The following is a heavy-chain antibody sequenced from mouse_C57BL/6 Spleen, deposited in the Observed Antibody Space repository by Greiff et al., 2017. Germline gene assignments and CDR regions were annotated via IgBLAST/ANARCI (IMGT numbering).Heavy chain of an antibody. Sequence: QVQLQQSGAELARPGASVKLSCKASGYTFTSYGISWVKQRTGQGLEWIGEIYPRSGNTYYNEKFKGKATLTADKSSSTAYMELRSLTSEDSAVYFCARDYYSSSYGWYCDVWGTGTTVTVSS. J-gene: IGHJ1*03. V-gene: IGHV1-81*01. CDR2: IYPRSGNT. D-gene: IGHD1-1*01. CDR3: ARDYYSSSYGWYCDV. CDR1: GYTFTSYG.